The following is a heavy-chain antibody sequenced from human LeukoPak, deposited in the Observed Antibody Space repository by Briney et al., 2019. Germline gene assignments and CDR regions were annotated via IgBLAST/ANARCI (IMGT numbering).Heavy chain of an antibody. Sequence: PGGSLRLSXAASGFTFSSYGMHWVRQAPGKGLEWVAFIRYDGSNKYYADSVKGRFTISRDNSKNTLYLQMNSLRAEDTAVYYCAKAEAPADAFDIWGQGTMVTVSS. D-gene: IGHD6-6*01. J-gene: IGHJ3*02. V-gene: IGHV3-30*02. CDR1: GFTFSSYG. CDR3: AKAEAPADAFDI. CDR2: IRYDGSNK.